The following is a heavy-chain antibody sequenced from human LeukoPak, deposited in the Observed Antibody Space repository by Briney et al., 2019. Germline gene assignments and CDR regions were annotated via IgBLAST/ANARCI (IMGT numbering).Heavy chain of an antibody. CDR3: ARGPDYDAPFDY. Sequence: SVKVSCKASGGTFSSYAISWVRQAPGQGLEWMGGIIPIFGTANYAQKFQGRVTITADESTSTAYMELSSLRPEDTAVYYCARGPDYDAPFDYWGQGTLVTVSS. CDR1: GGTFSSYA. J-gene: IGHJ4*02. D-gene: IGHD3-22*01. CDR2: IIPIFGTA. V-gene: IGHV1-69*13.